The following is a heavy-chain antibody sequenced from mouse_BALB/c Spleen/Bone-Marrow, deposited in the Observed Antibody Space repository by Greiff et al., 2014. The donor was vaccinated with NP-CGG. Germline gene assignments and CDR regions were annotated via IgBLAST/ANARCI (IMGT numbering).Heavy chain of an antibody. CDR2: INPYNGGT. Sequence: VQLQQSGPELVKPGASMMISCKASGYSFTGYTMNWVKQGHGKNLEWIGLINPYNGGTSYNRKFKGKATLTVDKSSSTAYMELLSLTSEDSAVYYCARVYYGSSTYYFDYWGQGTTLTVSS. J-gene: IGHJ2*01. CDR1: GYSFTGYT. V-gene: IGHV1-18*01. D-gene: IGHD1-1*01. CDR3: ARVYYGSSTYYFDY.